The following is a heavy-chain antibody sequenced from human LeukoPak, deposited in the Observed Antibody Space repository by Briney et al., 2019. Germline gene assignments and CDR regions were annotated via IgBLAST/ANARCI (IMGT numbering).Heavy chain of an antibody. J-gene: IGHJ4*02. CDR3: ARGLRGRSGYYFDS. Sequence: SQTLSLTCTVSIDSISSGDYYWPWIRQPPGKGLEWIGYIYYSGSTYYNPSLRSRVTISVDTSTTQFSLSLTSVSAAYTAVYYCARGLRGRSGYYFDSWGQGTLVTVSS. V-gene: IGHV4-30-4*01. CDR2: IYYSGST. CDR1: IDSISSGDYY.